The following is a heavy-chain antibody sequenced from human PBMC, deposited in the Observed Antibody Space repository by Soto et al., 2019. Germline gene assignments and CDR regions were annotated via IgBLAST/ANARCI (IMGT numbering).Heavy chain of an antibody. CDR3: SGGVGDAI. D-gene: IGHD1-26*01. Sequence: EDQLVESGGGLVQPGGSLRLTCAVSGFSFRSDWMNWVRQAPGKGLEWVAHTNQDGSEKYYLDSVKDRCTIFRDNAKNSLYLQMNSRRAEDTAVYYCSGGVGDAIWGQGTLVTVSS. CDR1: GFSFRSDW. V-gene: IGHV3-7*04. CDR2: TNQDGSEK. J-gene: IGHJ4*02.